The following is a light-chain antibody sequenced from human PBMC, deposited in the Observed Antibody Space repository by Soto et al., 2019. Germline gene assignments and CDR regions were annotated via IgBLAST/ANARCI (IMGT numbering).Light chain of an antibody. J-gene: IGKJ1*01. CDR2: GAS. CDR3: QQYSSSWT. CDR1: QSVTSSL. Sequence: EIVLTQSPGTLSLSPGERATLSCSASQSVTSSLLAWYQQKPGQSPRLLIYGASSRATGIPDRFSGSGSGTDFTLTISRLEAEDFAVYYCQQYSSSWTFGQGTKVDIK. V-gene: IGKV3-20*01.